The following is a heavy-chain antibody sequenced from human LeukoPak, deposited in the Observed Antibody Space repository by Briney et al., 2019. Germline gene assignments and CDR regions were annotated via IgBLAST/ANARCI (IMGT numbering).Heavy chain of an antibody. CDR1: GFTFSSYA. Sequence: GGPLRLSCAASGFTFSSYAMSWVRQAPGKGLEWVSAISGSGGSTYYADSVKGRFTISRDNSKNTLYLQMNSLRAEDTAVYYCAKLGRDGYGCPDYWGQGTLVTVSS. CDR2: ISGSGGST. J-gene: IGHJ4*02. D-gene: IGHD5-24*01. V-gene: IGHV3-23*01. CDR3: AKLGRDGYGCPDY.